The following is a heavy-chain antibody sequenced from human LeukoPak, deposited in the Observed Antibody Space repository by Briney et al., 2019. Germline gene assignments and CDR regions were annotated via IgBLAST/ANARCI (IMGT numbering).Heavy chain of an antibody. Sequence: AGSLRLSCAASGFTFSSYSMNWVRQAPGKGLEWVSSISSSSSYIYYADSVKGRFTTSRDNAKNSLYLQMNSLRAEDTAVYYCAREGPDIVVVPAARACGMDVWGQGTTVTVSS. CDR2: ISSSSSYI. CDR3: AREGPDIVVVPAARACGMDV. V-gene: IGHV3-21*01. CDR1: GFTFSSYS. D-gene: IGHD2-2*01. J-gene: IGHJ6*02.